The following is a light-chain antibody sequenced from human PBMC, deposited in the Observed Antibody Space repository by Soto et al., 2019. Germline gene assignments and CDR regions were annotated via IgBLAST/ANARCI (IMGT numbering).Light chain of an antibody. J-gene: IGKJ2*01. V-gene: IGKV1-39*01. CDR2: AAS. Sequence: DIQMTQSPSSLSASVGDRVTITCRASRTIIGYLNWYQLKPGKAPKLLIYAASSLHSGVPSRFSGSGSGTDFTLTISGLQREDFATYYCQQSYSTEYTFGQGTKVEIK. CDR1: RTIIGY. CDR3: QQSYSTEYT.